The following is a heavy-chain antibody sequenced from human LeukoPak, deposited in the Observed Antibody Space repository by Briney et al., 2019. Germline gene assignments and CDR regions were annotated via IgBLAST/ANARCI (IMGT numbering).Heavy chain of an antibody. Sequence: SETLSLTCTVSGGSISSSSYYWGWIRQPPGKGLEWIGYIYYSGSTNYNPSLKSRVTISVDTSKNQFSLKLSSVTAADTAVYYCARMEMNLFKRRYYYDSSGYYMDVWGKGTTVTISS. V-gene: IGHV4-61*05. D-gene: IGHD3-22*01. CDR1: GGSISSSSYY. CDR3: ARMEMNLFKRRYYYDSSGYYMDV. CDR2: IYYSGST. J-gene: IGHJ6*03.